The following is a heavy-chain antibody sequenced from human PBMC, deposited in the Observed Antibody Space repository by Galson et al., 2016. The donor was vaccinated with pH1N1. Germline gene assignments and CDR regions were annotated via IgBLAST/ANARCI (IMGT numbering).Heavy chain of an antibody. Sequence: SETLYLTCSASGGSITNYYWSWIRQPAGKGLEWIGRIFTSGSTHYNPSLKSPVTISVDNSNTQFSLKLTSLTDADTAIYYAARVMQYNDYWCFDFWGSGSLVIVSS. V-gene: IGHV4-4*07. D-gene: IGHD1-1*01. J-gene: IGHJ2*01. CDR3: ARVMQYNDYWCFDF. CDR2: IFTSGST. CDR1: GGSITNYY.